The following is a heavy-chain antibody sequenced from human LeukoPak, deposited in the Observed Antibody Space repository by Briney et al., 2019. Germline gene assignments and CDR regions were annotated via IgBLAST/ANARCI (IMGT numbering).Heavy chain of an antibody. J-gene: IGHJ4*02. Sequence: ASVKVSCKVSGYTLTELSMHWVRQAPGKGLEWMGGFDPEVGETIYAQKFQGRVTMTEDTSTDTAYMELSSLRSEDTAVYYCARVDDYGDYLDYWGQGTLVTVSS. CDR1: GYTLTELS. CDR2: FDPEVGET. V-gene: IGHV1-24*01. CDR3: ARVDDYGDYLDY. D-gene: IGHD4-17*01.